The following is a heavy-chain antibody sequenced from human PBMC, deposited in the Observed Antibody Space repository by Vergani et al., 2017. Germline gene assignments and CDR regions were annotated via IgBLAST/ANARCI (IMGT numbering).Heavy chain of an antibody. CDR3: SMGYYASSVIDAFDI. CDR2: IIPILGIA. J-gene: IGHJ3*02. D-gene: IGHD3-22*01. Sequence: QVQLVQSGAEVKKPGSSVKVSCKASGGTFSSYTISWVRQAPGQGLEWMGRIIPILGIANYAQKFQGRVTITADKSTSTANMELSSLRSEDTAVYYCSMGYYASSVIDAFDIWGQGTMVTVSS. CDR1: GGTFSSYT. V-gene: IGHV1-69*02.